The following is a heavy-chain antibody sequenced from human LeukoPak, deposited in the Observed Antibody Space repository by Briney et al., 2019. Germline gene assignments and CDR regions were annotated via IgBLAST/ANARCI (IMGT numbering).Heavy chain of an antibody. CDR1: GYSISSGYY. CDR3: ARANGDFDY. J-gene: IGHJ4*02. Sequence: SETLSLTCAVSGYSISSGYYWGWIRQPPGKGLEWIGSIYHSGSTYYNPSLKSRVTISVDTSKNQFSLKLSSVTAADTAVYYCARANGDFDYWGQGTLVTDSS. V-gene: IGHV4-38-2*01. CDR2: IYHSGST. D-gene: IGHD3-10*01.